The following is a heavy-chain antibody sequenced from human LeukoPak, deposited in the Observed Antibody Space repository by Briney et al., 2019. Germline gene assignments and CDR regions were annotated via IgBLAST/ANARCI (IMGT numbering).Heavy chain of an antibody. J-gene: IGHJ4*02. CDR2: IYNSGST. D-gene: IGHD6-13*01. V-gene: IGHV4-59*01. CDR3: ARENSNSWYLDY. Sequence: PSETLSLTCTVSGGSISTYYWSWIRQPPGKGLEGIGYIYNSGSTNYNPSLKSRVTISVDTSKNQFSLKLSSVTAADTAVYYCARENSNSWYLDYWGQGTLVTVSS. CDR1: GGSISTYY.